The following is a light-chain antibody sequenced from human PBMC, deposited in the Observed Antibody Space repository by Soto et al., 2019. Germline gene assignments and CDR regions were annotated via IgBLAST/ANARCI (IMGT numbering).Light chain of an antibody. CDR3: LQTFTTHIT. CDR2: SSS. V-gene: IGKV1-39*01. Sequence: DIQMAQSPSPLSASAGDTVTITCRASQNIADYLSWYQQKPGKAPKLLMYSSSILHDGVSSRFSGDGSGTAFTLTITGLQPEDFATYYCLQTFTTHITFGGGTTVEVK. J-gene: IGKJ4*01. CDR1: QNIADY.